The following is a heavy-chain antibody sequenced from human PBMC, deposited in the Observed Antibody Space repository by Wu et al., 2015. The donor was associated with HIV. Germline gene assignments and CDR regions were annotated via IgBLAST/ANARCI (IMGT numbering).Heavy chain of an antibody. V-gene: IGHV1-69*06. CDR1: GYTFSSYD. J-gene: IGHJ4*02. CDR2: IIPISDTT. Sequence: QVQLVQSGAAVKKPGASVKVSCTASGYTFSSYDINWVRQATGQGLEWMGRIIPISDTTNYAQRFQGRVTITADKPTNTAYMELSSLRSDDTAVYFCARGGYSYGIDFDYWGQGTLVTVSS. CDR3: ARGGYSYGIDFDY. D-gene: IGHD5-18*01.